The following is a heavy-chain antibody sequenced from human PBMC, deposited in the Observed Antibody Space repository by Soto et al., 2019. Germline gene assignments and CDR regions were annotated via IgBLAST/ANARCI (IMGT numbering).Heavy chain of an antibody. CDR2: VYNGGHA. CDR3: ASHLIMPGTRGFDY. CDR1: SGSITSSNW. J-gene: IGHJ4*02. D-gene: IGHD1-26*01. Sequence: QVQLQESGPGLVKPSGTLSLTCAISSGSITSSNWWSWGRQPPGKGLEWIGAVYNGGHANYNPSLKSRLTISVESQNQFSLRLSSVTAADTAVYFCASHLIMPGTRGFDYWGEGSLVTVSS. V-gene: IGHV4-4*02.